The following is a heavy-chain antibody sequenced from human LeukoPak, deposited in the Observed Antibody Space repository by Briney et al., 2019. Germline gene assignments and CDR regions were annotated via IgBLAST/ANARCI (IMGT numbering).Heavy chain of an antibody. Sequence: SETLSLTCTVSGDPISDGDYFWGWIRQPPGKGLEWFGIAHYNGNTYYSPSLKSRVTISLDTSNNQFSLKLSSVTAADTAVYYCARRRRTMIWFDPWGQGTLVTVSS. V-gene: IGHV4-39*01. CDR2: AHYNGNT. CDR1: GDPISDGDYF. J-gene: IGHJ5*02. D-gene: IGHD1-1*01. CDR3: ARRRRTMIWFDP.